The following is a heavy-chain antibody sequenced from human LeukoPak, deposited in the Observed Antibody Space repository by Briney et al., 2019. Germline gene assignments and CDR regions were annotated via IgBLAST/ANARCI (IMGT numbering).Heavy chain of an antibody. V-gene: IGHV5-51*01. Sequence: GESLKISCKGSGYSFTSYWIGWVRQMPGKGLEWMGIIYPGDSDTRYSPSFQGQVTISADKSITTAYLQWSSLKASDTAMYYCARHSPGYCSSASCPFDYWGQGTLVTVSS. CDR1: GYSFTSYW. D-gene: IGHD2-2*01. CDR3: ARHSPGYCSSASCPFDY. CDR2: IYPGDSDT. J-gene: IGHJ4*02.